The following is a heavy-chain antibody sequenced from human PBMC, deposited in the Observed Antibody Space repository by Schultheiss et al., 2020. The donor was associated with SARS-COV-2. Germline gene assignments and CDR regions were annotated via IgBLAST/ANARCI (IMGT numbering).Heavy chain of an antibody. Sequence: GGSLRLSCAASGFTFTTYAMTWVRQAPGKGLEWVSVIYRGGNTYYADSVKGRFTISRDNSKNTLYLQMNSLRAEDTAVYYCARAGLGPLDYWGQGTLVTVSS. CDR1: GFTFTTYA. CDR2: IYRGGNT. J-gene: IGHJ4*02. V-gene: IGHV3-66*01. D-gene: IGHD6-19*01. CDR3: ARAGLGPLDY.